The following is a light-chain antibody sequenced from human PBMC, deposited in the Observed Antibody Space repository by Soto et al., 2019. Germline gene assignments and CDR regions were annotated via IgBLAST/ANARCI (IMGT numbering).Light chain of an antibody. J-gene: IGKJ1*01. Sequence: DIQMTQSPSAMSAAVGDRVTITCRASQDIGYHLGWFQQKPGKAPKRLIYSASSLDSGVPSRFSATGSGTEFTFTISSLHPEDFATYCCQLHTPYPRPFGQGTKVEVK. V-gene: IGKV1-17*03. CDR3: QLHTPYPRP. CDR2: SAS. CDR1: QDIGYH.